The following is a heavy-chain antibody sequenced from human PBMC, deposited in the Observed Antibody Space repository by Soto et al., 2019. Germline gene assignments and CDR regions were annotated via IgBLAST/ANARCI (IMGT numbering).Heavy chain of an antibody. J-gene: IGHJ4*02. CDR2: VYYTGTT. D-gene: IGHD6-13*01. V-gene: IGHV4-59*01. Sequence: PSETLSLTCTVSGGSISSYFYIWVRQPPGKGLEWIGSVYYTGTTDYNPSLKSRVTISVDTSKTQFSLNLRSVTAADTAVYYCARDPAAVPRAFDYWGRGTLVTVSS. CDR3: ARDPAAVPRAFDY. CDR1: GGSISSYF.